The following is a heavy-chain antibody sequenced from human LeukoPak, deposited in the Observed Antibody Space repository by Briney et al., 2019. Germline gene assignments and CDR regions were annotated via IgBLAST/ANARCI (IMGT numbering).Heavy chain of an antibody. CDR3: AGPYYYVSTDFDY. V-gene: IGHV3-7*01. D-gene: IGHD3-22*01. Sequence: GGSLRLSCAASGFTFSSYWMSWVRQAPGKGLEGVANIKQDGSEKYYVDAVKGRFTISRDNAKNSLYLQMNRLRAEDTAVYYCAGPYYYVSTDFDYWGEGTLVTVSP. CDR1: GFTFSSYW. CDR2: IKQDGSEK. J-gene: IGHJ4*02.